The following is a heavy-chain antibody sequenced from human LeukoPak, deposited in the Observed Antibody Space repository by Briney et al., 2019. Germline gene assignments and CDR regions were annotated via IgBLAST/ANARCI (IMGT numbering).Heavy chain of an antibody. D-gene: IGHD2-15*01. CDR3: ARGGGYWSGGRCFLDAFNF. Sequence: SETLSLTCTVSGGSISAYYWSWIRQSPGKGLEWFGYIYNSGSNYNPSLKRRVTISLDTSRNQFSLKLSSVTAADTAVYFCARGGGYWSGGRCFLDAFNFWGQGEKVTVSS. CDR2: IYNSGS. V-gene: IGHV4-59*01. J-gene: IGHJ3*01. CDR1: GGSISAYY.